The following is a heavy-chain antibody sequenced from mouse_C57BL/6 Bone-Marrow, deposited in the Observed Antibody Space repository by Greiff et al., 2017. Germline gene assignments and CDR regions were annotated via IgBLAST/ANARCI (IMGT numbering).Heavy chain of an antibody. CDR1: GYTFPSYD. Sequence: QVQLQPSGPELVKTGASVKLSRKASGYTFPSYDIKRVKPRPGPGIKWVGWIYPRDGCTKYNEKFKGKATLTVDTSSSTAYMELHSLTSEDSAVYFCARDYGSSYWYFDVWGTGTTVTVSS. J-gene: IGHJ1*03. V-gene: IGHV1-85*01. D-gene: IGHD1-1*01. CDR2: IYPRDGCT. CDR3: ARDYGSSYWYFDV.